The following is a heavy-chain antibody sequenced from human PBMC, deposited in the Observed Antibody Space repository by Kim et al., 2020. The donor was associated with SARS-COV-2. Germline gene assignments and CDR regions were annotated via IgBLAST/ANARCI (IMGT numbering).Heavy chain of an antibody. Sequence: SETLSLTCTVSGGSISSDGYYWSWIRQHPGKGLEWIGYIYHSGSTYYNPSLKSRVTMSVDTSKNQFSLKLSSVTTADTAVYYCARGDGYWGQGTVVTV. J-gene: IGHJ4*02. D-gene: IGHD3-16*01. CDR1: GGSISSDGYY. CDR2: IYHSGST. CDR3: ARGDGY. V-gene: IGHV4-31*03.